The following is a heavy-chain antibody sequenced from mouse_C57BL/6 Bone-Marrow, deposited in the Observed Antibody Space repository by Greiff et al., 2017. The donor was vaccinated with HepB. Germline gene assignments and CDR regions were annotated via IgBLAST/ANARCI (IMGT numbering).Heavy chain of an antibody. CDR2: IYPGDGDT. CDR3: ARHYYYGSSPWFAY. CDR1: GYAFSSSW. D-gene: IGHD1-1*01. J-gene: IGHJ3*01. V-gene: IGHV1-82*01. Sequence: QVHVKQSGPELVKPGASVKISCKASGYAFSSSWMNWVKQRPGKGLEWIGRIYPGDGDTNYNGKFKGKATLTADKSSSTAYMQLSSLTSEDSAVYFCARHYYYGSSPWFAYWGQGTLVTVSA.